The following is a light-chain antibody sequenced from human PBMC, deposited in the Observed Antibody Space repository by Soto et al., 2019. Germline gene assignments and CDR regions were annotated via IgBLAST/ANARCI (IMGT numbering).Light chain of an antibody. CDR3: AAWDHSLNGREV. CDR1: SSNIGSNT. J-gene: IGLJ3*02. V-gene: IGLV1-44*01. Sequence: QSVLTQPPSASGTPGQRVTISCFGSSSNIGSNTVNWYQQIPGTAPKLLIYSNDLWPSGVPDRFSGSKSGASASLAISGLQSEDGADYYCAAWDHSLNGREVFGGGTKLTVL. CDR2: SND.